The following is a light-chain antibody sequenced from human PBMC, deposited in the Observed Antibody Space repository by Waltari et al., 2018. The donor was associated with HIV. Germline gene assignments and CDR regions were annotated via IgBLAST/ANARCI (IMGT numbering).Light chain of an antibody. CDR1: SGSVSTSYY. CDR2: STN. Sequence: QTVVTQEPSFSVSPGGAITLTCALNSGSVSTSYYPSWYQQPPVKAPRNVIYSTNTRSYGVPARFSGSILGNKAVLTITGAQTEDEVDYYCVLYMGSGSVLFGGGTRLTVL. J-gene: IGLJ2*01. V-gene: IGLV8-61*01. CDR3: VLYMGSGSVL.